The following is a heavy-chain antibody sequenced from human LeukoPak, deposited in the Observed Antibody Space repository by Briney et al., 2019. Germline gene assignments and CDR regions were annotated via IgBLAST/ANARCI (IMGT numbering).Heavy chain of an antibody. CDR2: INHSGGT. CDR1: GGSFSGYH. J-gene: IGHJ3*02. CDR3: ARRPDGFDI. V-gene: IGHV4-34*01. Sequence: SETLSLTCAVYGGSFSGYHWSWIRQSPGRGLEWIGQINHSGGTDYNASVQSRVPISIDTARNQFSLRLSSLTAADTAIYYCARRPDGFDIWGQGTTVIVSS.